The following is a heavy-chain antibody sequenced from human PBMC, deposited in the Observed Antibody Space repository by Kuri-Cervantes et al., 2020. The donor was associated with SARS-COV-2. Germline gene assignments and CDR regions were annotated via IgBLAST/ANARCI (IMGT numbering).Heavy chain of an antibody. CDR1: GYTFTSFA. CDR2: INTNTGNP. Sequence: ASLKVSCKPAGYTFTSFAMNWVRQAPGQGLEWMGWINTNTGNPTYAQGFTGRFVFSLDTSVSTAYLQISSLKDEDTAVYYCARATECSGGSCYNYYYYGMDVWGQGTPVTVSS. V-gene: IGHV7-4-1*02. D-gene: IGHD2-15*01. CDR3: ARATECSGGSCYNYYYYGMDV. J-gene: IGHJ6*02.